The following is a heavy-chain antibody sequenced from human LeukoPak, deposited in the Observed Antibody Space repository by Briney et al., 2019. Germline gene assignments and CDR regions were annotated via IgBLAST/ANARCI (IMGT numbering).Heavy chain of an antibody. Sequence: PSETLSLTCTVSGGSISSGGYYWSWIRQHPGKGLEWIGYIYYSGSTYYNPSLKSRVTISVDTSKNQFSLKLSSVTAADTAVYYCATLPPSIAARPGWYFDLWGRGTLVTVSS. D-gene: IGHD6-6*01. CDR3: ATLPPSIAARPGWYFDL. V-gene: IGHV4-31*03. CDR2: IYYSGST. J-gene: IGHJ2*01. CDR1: GGSISSGGYY.